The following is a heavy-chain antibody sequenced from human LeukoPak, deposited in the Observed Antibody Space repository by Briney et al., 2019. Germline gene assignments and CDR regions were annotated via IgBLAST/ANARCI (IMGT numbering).Heavy chain of an antibody. J-gene: IGHJ4*02. CDR1: GYTFTSYG. Sequence: ASVKVSCKASGYTFTSYGISWVRQAPGQGLEWMGWISAYNGNTNYAQKLQGRVTMTTDTSTSTAYMELRSLRSDDTAVYYCANPRDSSTWYTFDYWGQGTLVTVSS. CDR3: ANPRDSSTWYTFDY. D-gene: IGHD6-13*01. V-gene: IGHV1-18*01. CDR2: ISAYNGNT.